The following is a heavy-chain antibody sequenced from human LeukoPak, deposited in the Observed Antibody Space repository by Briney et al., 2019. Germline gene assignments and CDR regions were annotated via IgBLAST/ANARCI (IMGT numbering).Heavy chain of an antibody. D-gene: IGHD6-13*01. J-gene: IGHJ5*02. CDR3: ARLLYSSSS. CDR2: INHSGST. Sequence: KPSEALSLTCAVYGGSFSGYYWSWIRQPPGKGLEWIGEINHSGSTNYNPSLKSRVTISVDTSKNQFSLKLSSVTAADTAVYYCARLLYSSSSWGQGTLVTVSS. CDR1: GGSFSGYY. V-gene: IGHV4-34*01.